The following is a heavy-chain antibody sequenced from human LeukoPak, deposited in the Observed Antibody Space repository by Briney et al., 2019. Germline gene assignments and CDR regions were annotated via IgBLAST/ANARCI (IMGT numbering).Heavy chain of an antibody. Sequence: VSVKVSCKVSGYTLTELSMHWVRQAPGKGLEWMGGFDPEDGETIYAQKFQGRVTMTEDTSTDTAYMELSSLRSEDTAVYYCATGLSITMIVGVKPQFDYWGQGTLVTVSP. J-gene: IGHJ4*02. V-gene: IGHV1-24*01. D-gene: IGHD3-22*01. CDR2: FDPEDGET. CDR3: ATGLSITMIVGVKPQFDY. CDR1: GYTLTELS.